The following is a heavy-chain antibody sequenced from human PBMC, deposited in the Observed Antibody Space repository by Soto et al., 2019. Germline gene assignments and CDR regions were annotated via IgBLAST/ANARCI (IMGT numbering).Heavy chain of an antibody. J-gene: IGHJ3*02. D-gene: IGHD2-15*01. CDR2: INPSGGST. CDR1: GYTFTGYY. Sequence: ASVKVSCKASGYTFTGYYMHWVRQAPGQGLEWMGIINPSGGSTSYAQKFQGRVTMTRDTSTSTVYMELSSLRSEDTAVYYCARPVYCSGGSCYSGGAFDIWGQGTMVTVSS. CDR3: ARPVYCSGGSCYSGGAFDI. V-gene: IGHV1-46*03.